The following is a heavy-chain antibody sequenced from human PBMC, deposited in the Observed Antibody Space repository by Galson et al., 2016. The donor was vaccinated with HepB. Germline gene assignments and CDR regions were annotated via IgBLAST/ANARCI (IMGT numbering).Heavy chain of an antibody. V-gene: IGHV3-23*01. CDR3: AKYLAPGLHAFDI. CDR2: IDDNGHAGTK. J-gene: IGHJ3*02. Sequence: SLRLSCAASGFTFVNYAMTWVRQPPGKGLEWVSTIDDNGHAGTKHYADSVRGRFTISRDDSNNQLYLQMDSLGAEDTALYFWAKYLAPGLHAFDIWGQGTTVTVSS. D-gene: IGHD2-21*02. CDR1: GFTFVNYA.